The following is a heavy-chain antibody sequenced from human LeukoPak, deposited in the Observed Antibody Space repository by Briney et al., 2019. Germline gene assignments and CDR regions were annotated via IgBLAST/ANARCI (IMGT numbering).Heavy chain of an antibody. D-gene: IGHD6-13*01. Sequence: SETLSLTCTVSGVAINSGGPYWTWIRQLPGKGLEWLGYIYYTGSTYYNSSLKSQISISVDTSKNQFSLKMTSVTAADTAVYYCARAISSSWPPMADFWGQGTLVTVSS. J-gene: IGHJ4*02. CDR1: GVAINSGGPY. CDR2: IYYTGST. V-gene: IGHV4-31*01. CDR3: ARAISSSWPPMADF.